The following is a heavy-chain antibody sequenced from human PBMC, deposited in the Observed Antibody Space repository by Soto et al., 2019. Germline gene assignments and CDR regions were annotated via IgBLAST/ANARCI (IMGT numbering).Heavy chain of an antibody. Sequence: PSETLSLTCAFSGFFIISGNYWGWIRKPPGKGLEWIGSIFHGGNTYYNPSLKSRVTISVDMSKNQFSLKLNPVTAADTAVYYCARARWYDAFDVWGQGTVVTVSS. CDR1: GFFIISGNY. J-gene: IGHJ3*01. CDR2: IFHGGNT. D-gene: IGHD2-15*01. V-gene: IGHV4-38-2*01. CDR3: ARARWYDAFDV.